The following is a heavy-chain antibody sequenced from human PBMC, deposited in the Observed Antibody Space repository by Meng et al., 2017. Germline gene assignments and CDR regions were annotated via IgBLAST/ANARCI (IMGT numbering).Heavy chain of an antibody. V-gene: IGHV1-2*06. CDR1: GGTFSSYA. CDR3: ASELNTYGSGSYAY. CDR2: INPNSGGT. Sequence: QVQMVQSGAEVKKPGSSVKVFCKASGGTFSSYAISWVRQAPGQGLEWMGRINPNSGGTNYAQKFQGRVTMTRDTSISTAYMELSRLRSDDTAVYYCASELNTYGSGSYAYWGQGTLVTVSS. J-gene: IGHJ4*02. D-gene: IGHD3-10*01.